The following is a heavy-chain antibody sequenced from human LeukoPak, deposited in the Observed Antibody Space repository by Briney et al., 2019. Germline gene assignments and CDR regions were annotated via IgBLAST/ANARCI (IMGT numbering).Heavy chain of an antibody. CDR2: ISGSGGST. D-gene: IGHD2-15*01. J-gene: IGHJ4*02. Sequence: PGGSLRLSCAAFGFTFSSYAMSWVRQAPGKGLEWVSAISGSGGSTYYADSVKGRFTISRDNSKNTLYLQMNSLRAEDTAVYYCAKDGPPIVVVVAATPGYFDYWGQGTLVTVSS. V-gene: IGHV3-23*01. CDR1: GFTFSSYA. CDR3: AKDGPPIVVVVAATPGYFDY.